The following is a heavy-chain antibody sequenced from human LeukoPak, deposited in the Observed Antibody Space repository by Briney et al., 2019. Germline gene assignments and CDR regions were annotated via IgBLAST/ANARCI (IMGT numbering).Heavy chain of an antibody. CDR3: ARRSSGYYGYFDY. CDR1: AFTFDDYG. Sequence: GESLRLSWPASAFTFDDYGMSWVRHAPGKGLEWVSGINSYGGSTGYADSVKGRFTISRDNSKNTLYRQMNSLRAEDTAVYYCARRSSGYYGYFDYWGQGTLVTVSS. D-gene: IGHD3-22*01. CDR2: INSYGGST. V-gene: IGHV3-20*04. J-gene: IGHJ4*02.